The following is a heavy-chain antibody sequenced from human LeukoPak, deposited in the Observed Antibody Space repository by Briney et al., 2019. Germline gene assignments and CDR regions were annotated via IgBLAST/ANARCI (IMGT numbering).Heavy chain of an antibody. Sequence: SETLSLTCTVSGGSISSGGYYWSWIRQHPGKGLEWIGYIYYSGSTYYNPSLKSRVTISVNTSKNQFSLKLSSVTAADTAVYYCARGPDTVTTDFKGGWFDPXXXGTLVTVSS. V-gene: IGHV4-31*03. CDR2: IYYSGST. D-gene: IGHD4-17*01. CDR1: GGSISSGGYY. CDR3: ARGPDTVTTDFKGGWFDP. J-gene: IGHJ5*02.